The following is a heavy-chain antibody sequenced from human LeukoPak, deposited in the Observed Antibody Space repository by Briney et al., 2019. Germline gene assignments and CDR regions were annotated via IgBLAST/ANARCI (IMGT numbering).Heavy chain of an antibody. D-gene: IGHD5-24*01. CDR1: GFTFSSYA. Sequence: GGSLRLSCAASGFTFSSYAMHWVRQAPGKGLEWVAVISYDGSNKYYADSVKGRFTISRDNSKDTLYLQMNSLRAEDTAVYYCAKDLGDGYNWGGFDYWGQGTLVTVSS. CDR3: AKDLGDGYNWGGFDY. J-gene: IGHJ4*02. V-gene: IGHV3-30-3*01. CDR2: ISYDGSNK.